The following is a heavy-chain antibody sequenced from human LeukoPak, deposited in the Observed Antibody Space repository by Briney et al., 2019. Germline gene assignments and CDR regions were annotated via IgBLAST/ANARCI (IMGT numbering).Heavy chain of an antibody. J-gene: IGHJ4*02. CDR3: VRGTGY. CDR1: GFTFSTYV. CDR2: TSSNGDNT. Sequence: GGSLRLSCSVSGFTFSTYVMHWVRQAPGKGLEYVSATSSNGDNTYYADSVKGRFTISRDNSKNTLYLQMSSLRADDTAVYYCVRGTGYWGQGTLVTVSS. V-gene: IGHV3-64D*06.